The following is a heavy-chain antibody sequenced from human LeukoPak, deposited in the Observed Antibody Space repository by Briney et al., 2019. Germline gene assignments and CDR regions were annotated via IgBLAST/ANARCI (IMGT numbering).Heavy chain of an antibody. D-gene: IGHD1-26*01. CDR1: GYTFTSYA. J-gene: IGHJ6*02. CDR3: ARSGSYFASTYYYYGMDV. Sequence: ASVKVSCKASGYTFTSYAMYWVRQAPGQRLEWMGWINAGNGNTKYSQKFQGRVTITRDTSASTAYMELSSLSSEDTAVYYCARSGSYFASTYYYYGMDVWGQGTTVTVSS. CDR2: INAGNGNT. V-gene: IGHV1-3*01.